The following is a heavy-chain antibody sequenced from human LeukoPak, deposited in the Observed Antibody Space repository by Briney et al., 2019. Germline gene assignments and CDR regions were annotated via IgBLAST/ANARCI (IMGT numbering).Heavy chain of an antibody. CDR1: GGSISSYY. V-gene: IGHV4-59*08. J-gene: IGHJ4*02. Sequence: SETLSLTCTVSGGSISSYYWSWIRQPPGKGLEWIGYIYYRGSTNYNPSLKSRVTISVDTSKNQFSLKLSSVTAADTAVYYCARLCSSTSCYSDRHFDYWGQGTLVTVSS. CDR3: ARLCSSTSCYSDRHFDY. CDR2: IYYRGST. D-gene: IGHD2-2*01.